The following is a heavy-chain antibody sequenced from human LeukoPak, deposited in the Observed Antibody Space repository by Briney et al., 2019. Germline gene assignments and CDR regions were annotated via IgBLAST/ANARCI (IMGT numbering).Heavy chain of an antibody. V-gene: IGHV3-23*01. Sequence: PGGSLRLSCAASGFSLSNSAMNWVRQAPGKGLEWVSLIIASSGSTFYAASVKGRFTISRDNSKNTLYLQMNRLRAEDTAVYYCAKGAYDYIEMGYFDYWGQGTLVTVSS. CDR2: IIASSGST. CDR3: AKGAYDYIEMGYFDY. J-gene: IGHJ4*02. CDR1: GFSLSNSA. D-gene: IGHD5-12*01.